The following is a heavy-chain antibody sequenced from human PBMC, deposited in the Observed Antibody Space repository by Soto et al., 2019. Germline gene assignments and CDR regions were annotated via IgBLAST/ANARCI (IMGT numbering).Heavy chain of an antibody. CDR1: GYTFTSYT. CDR2: INADNGNT. Sequence: QVQLVQSGAEVKKPGASVKVSCKASGYTFTSYTMHWVRQAPGQRLEWMGWINADNGNTKYSQKFQGRVTITRDTSASTAYVELSSLRSEDTAVYYCARVASMVRGVILDAFDIWGQGTMVTVSS. CDR3: ARVASMVRGVILDAFDI. V-gene: IGHV1-3*01. D-gene: IGHD3-10*01. J-gene: IGHJ3*02.